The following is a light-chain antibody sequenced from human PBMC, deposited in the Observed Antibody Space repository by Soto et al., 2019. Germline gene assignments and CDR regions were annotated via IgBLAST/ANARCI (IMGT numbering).Light chain of an antibody. J-gene: IGKJ5*01. Sequence: DIQMTQSPSSLSASVGDRVTITCRASQIITSYLNWYQQKPGKAPKSLIYAASNLQSGVPSRCSGSGSGTDFTLTISSLQPEDFATYYCQQSFSTPITSGQGTRLEIK. CDR1: QIITSY. CDR2: AAS. CDR3: QQSFSTPIT. V-gene: IGKV1-39*01.